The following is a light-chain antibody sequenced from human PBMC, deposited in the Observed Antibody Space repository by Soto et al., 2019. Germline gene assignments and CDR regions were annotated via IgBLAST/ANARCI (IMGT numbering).Light chain of an antibody. Sequence: DIQMTQSPSSLSASVGDRVTITCRTSQSIRNDLGWYQQKPGKAPKRLMYGASALQSGVPSRFSGSGSGTECTLTISSLQPEDFATYYCLHQNSYLALSFGGGTRVEIK. CDR2: GAS. CDR3: LHQNSYLALS. V-gene: IGKV1-17*01. J-gene: IGKJ4*01. CDR1: QSIRND.